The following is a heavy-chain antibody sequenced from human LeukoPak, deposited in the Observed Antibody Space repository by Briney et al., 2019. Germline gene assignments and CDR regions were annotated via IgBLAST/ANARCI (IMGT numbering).Heavy chain of an antibody. CDR3: ARDYADYVGYFFFDY. Sequence: PSGSLRLSCAASGFTFNNYAMSWVRQAPGKGLEWVSSISGGGETTYYPYSAKGRFTISRDNSQNTLYLQMNSLRAEDTAVYYCARDYADYVGYFFFDYWGQGTLVTVSS. CDR2: ISGGGETT. J-gene: IGHJ4*02. V-gene: IGHV3-23*01. D-gene: IGHD4-17*01. CDR1: GFTFNNYA.